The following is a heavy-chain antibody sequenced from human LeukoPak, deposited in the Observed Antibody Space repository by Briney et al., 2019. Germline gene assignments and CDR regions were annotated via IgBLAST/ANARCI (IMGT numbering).Heavy chain of an antibody. V-gene: IGHV1-69*04. J-gene: IGHJ6*03. D-gene: IGHD3-10*01. CDR1: GGTFSSYA. Sequence: SVKVSCKASGGTFSSYAISWVRQAPGQGLEWMGRIIPILGIANYAQKFQGRVTITADKSTSTAYMELSSLRSEDTAVYYCARSSALMVRGVTDYYYYYMDVWGKGTTVTVSS. CDR3: ARSSALMVRGVTDYYYYYMDV. CDR2: IIPILGIA.